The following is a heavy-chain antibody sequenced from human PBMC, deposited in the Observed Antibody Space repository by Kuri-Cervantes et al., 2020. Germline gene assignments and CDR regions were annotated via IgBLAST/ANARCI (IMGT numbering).Heavy chain of an antibody. CDR3: AKDSNWSADY. J-gene: IGHJ4*02. CDR2: ISGSGGST. CDR1: GFTFSSYA. D-gene: IGHD2-2*01. Sequence: GESLKISCAASGFTFSSYAMSWVRQAPGKGLEWVSAISGSGGSTYYADSVKGRFTISRDNSKNTLYLQINSLRAEDTAIYYCAKDSNWSADYWGQGTQVTVSS. V-gene: IGHV3-23*01.